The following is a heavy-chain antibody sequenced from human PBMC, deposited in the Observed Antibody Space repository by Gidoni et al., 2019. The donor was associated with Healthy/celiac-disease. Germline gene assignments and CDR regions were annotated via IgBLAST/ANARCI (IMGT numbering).Heavy chain of an antibody. CDR3: VKERVVGARYSGDFDY. J-gene: IGHJ4*02. CDR2: ISSNGGST. CDR1: GFTFSSYA. V-gene: IGHV3-64D*06. Sequence: EVQLVESGGGLVQPGGSLRLSCSASGFTFSSYAMHWVRQAPGKGLEYVSAISSNGGSTYYADSVKGRFTISRDNSKNTLYLQMSSLRAEDTAVYYCVKERVVGARYSGDFDYWGQGTLVTVSS. D-gene: IGHD1-26*01.